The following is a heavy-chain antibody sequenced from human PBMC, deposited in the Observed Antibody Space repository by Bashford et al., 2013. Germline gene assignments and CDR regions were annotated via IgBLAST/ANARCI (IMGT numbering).Heavy chain of an antibody. V-gene: IGHV5-51*01. J-gene: IGHJ6*02. CDR3: ARPLTPQSYYYHGMDV. CDR1: GYTFSSYW. D-gene: IGHD2-15*01. CDR2: IYPGDSDA. Sequence: GESLKISCKGSGYTFSSYWIGWVRQMPGKGLEWMGIIYPGDSDARYSPSFQGQVTISADKSTRTAYLQWASLKASDTAIYYCARPLTPQSYYYHGMDVWGQGTAVTVSS.